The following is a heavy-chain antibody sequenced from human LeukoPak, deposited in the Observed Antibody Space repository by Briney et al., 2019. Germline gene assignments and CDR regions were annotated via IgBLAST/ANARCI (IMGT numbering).Heavy chain of an antibody. CDR2: ITSTSSYI. CDR3: ANTVGHYSHN. CDR1: GFTFSSYS. V-gene: IGHV3-21*04. Sequence: GGSLRLSCAASGFTFSSYSINWVRQAPGKGLEWVSSITSTSSYIYYADSVKGRFTISRDNAKNSLYLQMNSLRDEDTAVYYCANTVGHYSHNWGQGTLVTVSS. J-gene: IGHJ4*02. D-gene: IGHD4-11*01.